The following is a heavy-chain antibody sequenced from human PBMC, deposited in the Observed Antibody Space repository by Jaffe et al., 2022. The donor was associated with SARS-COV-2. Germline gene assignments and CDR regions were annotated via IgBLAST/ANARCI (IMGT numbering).Heavy chain of an antibody. CDR2: INHSGST. J-gene: IGHJ6*03. CDR3: ARGRGVYGSGSYYKNIGYYYYMDV. CDR1: GGSFSGYY. Sequence: QVQLQQWGAGLLKPSETLSLTCAVYGGSFSGYYWSWIRQPPGKGLEWIGEINHSGSTNYNPSLKSRVTISVDTSKNQFSLKLSSVTAADTAVYYCARGRGVYGSGSYYKNIGYYYYMDVWGKGTTVTVSS. D-gene: IGHD3-10*01. V-gene: IGHV4-34*01.